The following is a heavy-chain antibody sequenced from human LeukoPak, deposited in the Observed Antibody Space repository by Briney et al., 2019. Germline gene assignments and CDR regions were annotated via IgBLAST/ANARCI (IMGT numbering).Heavy chain of an antibody. CDR1: GGSISSSSYY. D-gene: IGHD3-3*01. V-gene: IGHV4-39*01. J-gene: IGHJ4*02. CDR2: IYYSGST. Sequence: KPSETLSLTCTVSGGSISSSSYYWGWIRQPPGKGLEWIGSIYYSGSTYYNPSLKSRVTISVDTSKNQFSLKLSSVTAADTAVYYCARHRYDFWSGSQYYFDYWGQGTLVTVSS. CDR3: ARHRYDFWSGSQYYFDY.